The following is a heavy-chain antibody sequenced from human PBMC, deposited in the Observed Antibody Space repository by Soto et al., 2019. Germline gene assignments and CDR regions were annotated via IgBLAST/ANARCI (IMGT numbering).Heavy chain of an antibody. V-gene: IGHV3-23*01. CDR1: GFTFSSYA. Sequence: GGSLRLSCAASGFTFSSYAMSWVRQAPGEGLEWVSAISGSGGSTYYADSVKGRFTISRDNSKNTLYLQMNSLRAEDTAVYYCANMGMTTRAELGFDYWRQRTLVTVSS. CDR3: ANMGMTTRAELGFDY. CDR2: ISGSGGST. D-gene: IGHD4-17*01. J-gene: IGHJ4*02.